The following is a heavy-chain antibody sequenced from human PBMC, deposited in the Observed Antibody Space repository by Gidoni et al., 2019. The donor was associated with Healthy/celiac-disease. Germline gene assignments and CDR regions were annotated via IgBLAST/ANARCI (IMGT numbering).Heavy chain of an antibody. CDR3: ARDQRSSSWYANYYYGMDV. J-gene: IGHJ6*02. D-gene: IGHD6-13*01. V-gene: IGHV1-2*02. CDR1: GYTFTDYY. Sequence: QVQLVQSGAEVKKPGASVKVSCKASGYTFTDYYMHWVRQAPGQGLEWMGWINPNSGGTNYAQKFQGRVTMTRDTSISTAYMELSRLRSDDTAVYYCARDQRSSSWYANYYYGMDVWGQGTTVTVSS. CDR2: INPNSGGT.